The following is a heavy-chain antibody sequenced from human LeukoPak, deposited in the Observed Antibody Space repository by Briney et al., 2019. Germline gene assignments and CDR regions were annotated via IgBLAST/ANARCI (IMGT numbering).Heavy chain of an antibody. D-gene: IGHD6-19*01. J-gene: IGHJ4*02. Sequence: SETLSLTCAVYGGSFSGYYWSWIRQPPGKGLEWIGEINHSGSTNYNPSLKSRVTIPVDTSKNQFSLKLSSVTAADTAVYYCASQSSGWAYWGQGTLVTVSS. CDR3: ASQSSGWAY. V-gene: IGHV4-34*01. CDR2: INHSGST. CDR1: GGSFSGYY.